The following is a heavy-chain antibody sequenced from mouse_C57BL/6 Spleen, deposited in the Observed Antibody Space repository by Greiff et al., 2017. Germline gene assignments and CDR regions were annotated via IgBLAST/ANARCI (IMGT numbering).Heavy chain of an antibody. V-gene: IGHV1-9*01. CDR3: ARRGGASLDY. CDR1: GYTFTGYW. J-gene: IGHJ2*01. CDR2: ILPGSGST. Sequence: VQLVESGAELMKPGASVKLSCKATGYTFTGYWIEWVKQRPGHGLEWIGEILPGSGSTTYHEKFKGKATFTADQSSNTAYMQLSSRTTEDSAVYYCARRGGASLDYWGQGTTLTVSS. D-gene: IGHD6-1*01.